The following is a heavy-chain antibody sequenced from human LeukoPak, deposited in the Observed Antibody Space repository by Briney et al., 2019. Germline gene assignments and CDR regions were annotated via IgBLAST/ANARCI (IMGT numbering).Heavy chain of an antibody. J-gene: IGHJ4*02. D-gene: IGHD1-7*01. CDR3: ASRTMGTKSIDY. V-gene: IGHV4-39*01. CDR2: IYYGGTT. CDR1: GGSISRSRYW. Sequence: PSETLSLTCTVSGGSISRSRYWWDWIRQPPGKGLEWIGSIYYGGTTYYNPSLKSRVTISVDTSKMQFSLKLSSVTAADTAVYYCASRTMGTKSIDYWGQGTLVTVSS.